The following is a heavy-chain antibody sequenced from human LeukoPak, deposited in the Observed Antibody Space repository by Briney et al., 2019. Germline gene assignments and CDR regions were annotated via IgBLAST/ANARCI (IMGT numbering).Heavy chain of an antibody. J-gene: IGHJ4*02. D-gene: IGHD1-7*01. CDR3: ARDLRDWNL. V-gene: IGHV1-2*02. CDR2: IHPRDSST. Sequence: ASVKVSCKASGYTFTGYYIHWVRQAPGQGPEWMGCIHPRDSSTTYAQKFQGRVTPTSDASINTAFLELTRLTSDDTAIYYCARDLRDWNLWAQGTLVTVSS. CDR1: GYTFTGYY.